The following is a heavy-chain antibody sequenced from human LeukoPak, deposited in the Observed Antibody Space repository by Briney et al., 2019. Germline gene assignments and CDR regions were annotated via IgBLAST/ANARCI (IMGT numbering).Heavy chain of an antibody. Sequence: GESLKISCKGSGYSFTSYGISWVRQAPGQGLEWMGWISAYNGNTNYAQKLQGRVTMTTDTSTSTAYMELRSLRSDDTAVYYCARVPYSSLDYWGQGTLVTVSS. J-gene: IGHJ4*02. CDR2: ISAYNGNT. V-gene: IGHV1-18*01. CDR1: GYSFTSYG. D-gene: IGHD6-19*01. CDR3: ARVPYSSLDY.